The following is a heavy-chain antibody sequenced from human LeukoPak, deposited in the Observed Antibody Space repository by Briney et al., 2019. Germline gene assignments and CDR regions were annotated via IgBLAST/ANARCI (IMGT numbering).Heavy chain of an antibody. Sequence: SQTLSLTCTVSGGSISSGGYYWSWIRQPPGKGLEWIGYIYHSGSTYYNPSLKSRVTISVDRSKNQFSLKLSSVTAADTAVYYCARLGGGYSDYWGQGTLVTVSS. CDR1: GGSISSGGYY. CDR2: IYHSGST. D-gene: IGHD5-24*01. CDR3: ARLGGGYSDY. V-gene: IGHV4-30-2*01. J-gene: IGHJ4*02.